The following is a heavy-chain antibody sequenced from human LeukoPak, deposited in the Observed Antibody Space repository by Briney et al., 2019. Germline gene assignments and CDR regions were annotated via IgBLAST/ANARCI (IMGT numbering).Heavy chain of an antibody. CDR1: GGSISSYY. CDR2: IYYSGST. CDR3: ARAEKDTAMSNY. V-gene: IGHV4-59*01. J-gene: IGHJ4*02. D-gene: IGHD5-18*01. Sequence: PSETLSLTCTVSGGSISSYYWSWVRQPPGKGLEWIGYIYYSGSTNYNPSLKSRVTISVGTSKNQFSLKLSSVTAADTAVYYCARAEKDTAMSNYWGQGTLVTVSS.